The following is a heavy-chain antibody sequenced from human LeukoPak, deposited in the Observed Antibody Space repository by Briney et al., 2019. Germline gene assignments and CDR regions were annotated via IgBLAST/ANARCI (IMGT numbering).Heavy chain of an antibody. Sequence: ASVTVSCKASGYTFTSYYMHWVRQAPGQGPEWMGIINPSGGRTSYAQKFQGRVTMTRDTSASTVYMELSSLRSEDTAVYYCAREEYCSGGSCYPLAANWFDPGGQGTLVTVSS. J-gene: IGHJ5*02. CDR3: AREEYCSGGSCYPLAANWFDP. V-gene: IGHV1-46*01. D-gene: IGHD2-15*01. CDR1: GYTFTSYY. CDR2: INPSGGRT.